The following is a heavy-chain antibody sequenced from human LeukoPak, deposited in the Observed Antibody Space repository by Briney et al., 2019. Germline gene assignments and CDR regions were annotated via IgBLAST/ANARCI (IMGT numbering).Heavy chain of an antibody. J-gene: IGHJ4*02. CDR2: IYYSGST. V-gene: IGHV4-61*01. CDR3: ARSTGGDYGLGY. CDR1: GGSISSGSYY. Sequence: SETLSLTCTVSGGSISSGSYYWSWIRQPPGKGLEWIGYIYYSGSTNYNPSLKSRVTISVDTSKNQFSLKLSSVTAADTAMYYCARSTGGDYGLGYWGQGTLVTVSS. D-gene: IGHD4-17*01.